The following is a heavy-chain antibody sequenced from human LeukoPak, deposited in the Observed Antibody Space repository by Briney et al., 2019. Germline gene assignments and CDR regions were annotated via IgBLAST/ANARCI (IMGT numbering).Heavy chain of an antibody. V-gene: IGHV4-34*04. J-gene: IGHJ4*02. Sequence: SETLSLTCAVYGGSFSGYYWSWIRQPPGKGLEWIGEINHSGTTNQNPSLKSRAAISIDTSRNQMSLKLYSMTAADTAMYYCARGSTRADDYWGQGILVTVS. D-gene: IGHD2/OR15-2a*01. CDR2: INHSGTT. CDR3: ARGSTRADDY. CDR1: GGSFSGYY.